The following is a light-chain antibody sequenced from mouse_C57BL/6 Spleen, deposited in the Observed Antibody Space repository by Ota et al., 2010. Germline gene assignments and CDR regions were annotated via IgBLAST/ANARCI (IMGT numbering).Light chain of an antibody. J-gene: IGKJ4*01. CDR1: QSXLNSGNQKNY. V-gene: IGKV8-28*01. CDR3: QNDHSYPFT. Sequence: DIVMTQSPSSLSVSAGEKVTMSCKSSQSXLNSGNQKNYLALVPAEPGQPPKLLIYGASTRESGVPDRFTGSGSGTDFTLTISSVQAEDLAVYYCQNDHSYPFTFGSGTKLEIK. CDR2: GAS.